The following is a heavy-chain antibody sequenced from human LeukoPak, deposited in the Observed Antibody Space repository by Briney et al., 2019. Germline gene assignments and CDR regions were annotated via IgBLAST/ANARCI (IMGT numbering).Heavy chain of an antibody. Sequence: PGGSLRLSCAASGFTFSSYAMSWVRQAPGEGLEWVSAISGSGGSTYYADSVKGRFTISRDNSKNTLYLQMNSLRAEDTAVYYCAKDNQYSSSWFYYFDYWGQGTLVTVSS. D-gene: IGHD6-13*01. CDR3: AKDNQYSSSWFYYFDY. CDR2: ISGSGGST. J-gene: IGHJ4*02. V-gene: IGHV3-23*01. CDR1: GFTFSSYA.